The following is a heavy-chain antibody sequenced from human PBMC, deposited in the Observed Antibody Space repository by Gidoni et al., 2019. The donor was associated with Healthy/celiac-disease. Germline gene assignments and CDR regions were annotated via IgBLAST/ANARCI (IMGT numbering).Heavy chain of an antibody. CDR2: IYYSGST. J-gene: IGHJ6*03. CDR1: GGSSSSGDYY. CDR3: SRRRVTTVYMDV. Sequence: QVQLQESGPGLVKPSQTLSLTCTVSGGSSSSGDYYWSWIRQPPGKGLECFGYIYYSGSTYYNPSLKSRVTISVDTSKNQFSLKLGSVAAADTAVYYCSRRRVTTVYMDVWGKGTTVTVSS. V-gene: IGHV4-30-4*01. D-gene: IGHD4-17*01.